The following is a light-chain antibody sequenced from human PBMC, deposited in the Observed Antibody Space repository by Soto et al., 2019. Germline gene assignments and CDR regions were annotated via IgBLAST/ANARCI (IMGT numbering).Light chain of an antibody. Sequence: QSALTQPASVSGSPGQSITISCTGTSSDVGSYNYVSWYQQHPGRAPQLLIYDVSYRPSGVSNRFSGSKSGNTASLTISGLQAEDEADYYCSSCTISSTIFGGGTQLTVL. J-gene: IGLJ2*01. CDR1: SSDVGSYNY. CDR3: SSCTISSTI. CDR2: DVS. V-gene: IGLV2-14*03.